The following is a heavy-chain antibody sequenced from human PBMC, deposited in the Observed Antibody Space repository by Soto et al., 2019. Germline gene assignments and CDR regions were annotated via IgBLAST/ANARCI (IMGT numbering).Heavy chain of an antibody. CDR2: ISYDGSNK. J-gene: IGHJ6*03. D-gene: IGHD3-10*01. Sequence: GGSLRLSCAASGFTFSNYGMHWVRQAPGKGLEWVAVISYDGSNKYYADSVKGRFTISRDNSKNTLYLQMNSLRAEDTAVYYCAKDGSSGSYRPYYMDVWGKGTTVTVSS. CDR1: GFTFSNYG. CDR3: AKDGSSGSYRPYYMDV. V-gene: IGHV3-30*18.